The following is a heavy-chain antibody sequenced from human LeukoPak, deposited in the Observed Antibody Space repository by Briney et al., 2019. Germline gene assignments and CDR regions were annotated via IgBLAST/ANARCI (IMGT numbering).Heavy chain of an antibody. CDR2: ISSSGSTI. CDR1: GFTFSDYY. D-gene: IGHD2-15*01. J-gene: IGHJ4*02. V-gene: IGHV3-11*01. CDR3: ARAGKAAAFDY. Sequence: PGGSLRLSCAASGFTFSDYYMSWIRQAPGKGLEWVSYISSSGSTIYYADSVKGRFTISRDNAKNTLWLQMNSLKAEDTAVYYCARAGKAAAFDYWGQGTLVTVSS.